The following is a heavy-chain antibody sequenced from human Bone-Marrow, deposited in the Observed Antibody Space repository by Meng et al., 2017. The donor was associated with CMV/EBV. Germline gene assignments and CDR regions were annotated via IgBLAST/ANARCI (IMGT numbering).Heavy chain of an antibody. CDR2: ISYDGSNK. D-gene: IGHD3-16*01. CDR1: GFTFNTYA. J-gene: IGHJ4*02. Sequence: GGSLRLSCAASGFTFNTYAMHWVRQAPGKGLEWVAVISYDGSNKYTADSVQGRLTISRDNSKNNLYLQMNSLTVEDTAVYYCVREIRVAMGWIDYWGLGTFVTVSS. V-gene: IGHV3-30*04. CDR3: VREIRVAMGWIDY.